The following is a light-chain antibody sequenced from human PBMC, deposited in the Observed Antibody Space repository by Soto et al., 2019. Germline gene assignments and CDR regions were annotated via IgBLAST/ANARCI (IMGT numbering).Light chain of an antibody. CDR3: QKYNSALFT. J-gene: IGKJ3*01. CDR1: QGIINY. CDR2: AAS. Sequence: DIQMTQSPSSLSASVGDRVTITCRASQGIINYLAWYQQKPGKVPKLLIYAASTLQSGVLSRFSGSGSGTDFTLTISSRQPEDVATYYCQKYNSALFTFGPGTKVDIK. V-gene: IGKV1-27*01.